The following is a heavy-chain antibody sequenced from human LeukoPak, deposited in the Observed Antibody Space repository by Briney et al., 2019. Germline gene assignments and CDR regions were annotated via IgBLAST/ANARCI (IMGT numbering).Heavy chain of an antibody. D-gene: IGHD6-19*01. CDR2: ISGSGGST. CDR1: GFTFSSYA. Sequence: PGGSLRLSCAASGFTFSSYAMSWVRQAPGKGLEWVSAISGSGGSTYYADSVKGRFTISRDNSKNTLYLQMNSLRAEDTAVYYCAKVILDIAVAGTGFDYWGQGTLVTVSS. V-gene: IGHV3-23*01. J-gene: IGHJ4*02. CDR3: AKVILDIAVAGTGFDY.